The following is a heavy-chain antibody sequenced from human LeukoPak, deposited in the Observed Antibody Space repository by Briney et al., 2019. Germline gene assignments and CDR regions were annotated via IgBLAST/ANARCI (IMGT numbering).Heavy chain of an antibody. CDR3: AKDLYNYGPGRTDY. D-gene: IGHD5-18*01. CDR1: GFTFSSYW. CDR2: ISGSGGST. V-gene: IGHV3-23*01. Sequence: GGSLRLSCAASGFTFSSYWMSWVRQAPGKGLEWVPAISGSGGSTYYADSVKGRFTISRDNSKNTLYLQMNSLRAEDTAVYYCAKDLYNYGPGRTDYWGQGTLVTVSS. J-gene: IGHJ4*02.